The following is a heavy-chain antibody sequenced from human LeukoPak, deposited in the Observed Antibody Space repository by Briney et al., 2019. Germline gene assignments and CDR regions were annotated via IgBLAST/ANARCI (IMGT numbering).Heavy chain of an antibody. Sequence: ASVTVSCQASGYTFTGYYMHWVRLAPGPGIEWMGWVNPNRGGRNYAQKFQGWVTMTRDTYIRTAYMELSRLRSDDTAVYYCARGLGYDILTGYGPPFDCWGQGTLVTVSS. CDR3: ARGLGYDILTGYGPPFDC. D-gene: IGHD3-9*01. CDR2: VNPNRGGR. CDR1: GYTFTGYY. V-gene: IGHV1-2*04. J-gene: IGHJ4*02.